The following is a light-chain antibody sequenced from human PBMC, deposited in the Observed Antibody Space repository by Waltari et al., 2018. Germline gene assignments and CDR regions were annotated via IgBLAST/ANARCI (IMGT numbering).Light chain of an antibody. CDR2: DVS. J-gene: IGLJ3*02. CDR3: SSDITTNTLEL. Sequence: QSALTQPASVSGSPGQSITISCTGTSSDVGPYNYVSWYHQHPGKAPKLLIYDVSYRPSGVSYRFSGSKSGNTASLTISGLQAEDEADYYCSSDITTNTLELFGGGTSLTVL. CDR1: SSDVGPYNY. V-gene: IGLV2-14*03.